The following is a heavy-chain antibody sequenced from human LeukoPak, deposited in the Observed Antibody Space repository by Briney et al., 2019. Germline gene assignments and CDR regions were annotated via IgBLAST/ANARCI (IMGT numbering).Heavy chain of an antibody. Sequence: PSETLSLTCAVSGYSISSGYYWGWIRQPPGKGLEWIGSIYHSGSTYYNPSLKSRVTISVDTSKNQFSQKLSSVTAADTAVYYCARANYYGSGSYGFDPWGQGTLVTVSS. CDR1: GYSISSGYY. CDR2: IYHSGST. D-gene: IGHD3-10*01. CDR3: ARANYYGSGSYGFDP. J-gene: IGHJ5*02. V-gene: IGHV4-38-2*01.